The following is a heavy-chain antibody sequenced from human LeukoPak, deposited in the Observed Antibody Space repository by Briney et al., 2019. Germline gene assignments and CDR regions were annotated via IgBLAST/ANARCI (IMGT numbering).Heavy chain of an antibody. Sequence: ASVKVSCKASGYTFTSYDINWVRQAIGQGLEWMGWMNPNSGNTGYAQKFQGRVTMTRNTSISTAYMELSSLRSEDTAVYYCAREGVEYSRVYYYGMDVWGQGTTVTVSS. CDR1: GYTFTSYD. J-gene: IGHJ6*02. V-gene: IGHV1-8*01. CDR3: AREGVEYSRVYYYGMDV. D-gene: IGHD6-6*01. CDR2: MNPNSGNT.